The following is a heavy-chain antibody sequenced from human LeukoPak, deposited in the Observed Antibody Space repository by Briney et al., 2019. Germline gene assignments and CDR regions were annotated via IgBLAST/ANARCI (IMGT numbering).Heavy chain of an antibody. CDR2: INHSGST. Sequence: SETLSRTCAVYGGSFSGYYWIWLRQPPGKGLEWIGEINHSGSTNYNPSLKSRVTISVDTSKNQFSLKLSSVTAADTAVYYCARDRTTDAFDIWGQGTMVTVSS. V-gene: IGHV4-34*01. CDR3: ARDRTTDAFDI. CDR1: GGSFSGYY. D-gene: IGHD4-11*01. J-gene: IGHJ3*02.